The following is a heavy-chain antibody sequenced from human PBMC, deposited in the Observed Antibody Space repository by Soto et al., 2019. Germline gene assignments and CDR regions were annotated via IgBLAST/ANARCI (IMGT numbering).Heavy chain of an antibody. CDR1: GGTFSSYA. D-gene: IGHD3-16*01. CDR2: IIPIFGTA. Sequence: ASVKVSCKASGGTFSSYAISWVRQAPGQGLEWMGGIIPIFGTANYAQKFQGRVTITADESTSTAYMELSSLRSEDTAVYYCASHTLSGGGKNRRFDYWGQGTLVTVSS. V-gene: IGHV1-69*13. J-gene: IGHJ4*02. CDR3: ASHTLSGGGKNRRFDY.